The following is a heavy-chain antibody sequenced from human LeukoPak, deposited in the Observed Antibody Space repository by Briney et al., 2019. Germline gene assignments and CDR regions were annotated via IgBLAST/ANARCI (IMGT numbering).Heavy chain of an antibody. Sequence: ASVKVSCKASGYSFSTYGITWVRQAPGQGLEWVGWISAYNGNTNYAQKLQGRVTMTTDTSTNTAYMELRSLRSEDTAVYYCARGPHHRVYDSSYYGLDYWGQGTLVTVSS. CDR3: ARGPHHRVYDSSYYGLDY. CDR1: GYSFSTYG. CDR2: ISAYNGNT. D-gene: IGHD3-22*01. V-gene: IGHV1-18*01. J-gene: IGHJ4*02.